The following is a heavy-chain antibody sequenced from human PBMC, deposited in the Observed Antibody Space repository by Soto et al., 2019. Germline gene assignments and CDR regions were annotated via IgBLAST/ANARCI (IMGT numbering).Heavy chain of an antibody. D-gene: IGHD6-19*01. CDR2: IFYSGSS. V-gene: IGHV4-59*01. CDR3: ARGVIAVTGRAFDY. CDR1: GGSINSFY. J-gene: IGHJ4*02. Sequence: QVQLQESGPGLVKPSETLSLTCTVSGGSINSFYWSWIRQPPGKGLEWIGYIFYSGSSNYNPSLKSRVAISVDTSRNQFSLKLSSVTAADTAVYYCARGVIAVTGRAFDYWGQGALVTVSS.